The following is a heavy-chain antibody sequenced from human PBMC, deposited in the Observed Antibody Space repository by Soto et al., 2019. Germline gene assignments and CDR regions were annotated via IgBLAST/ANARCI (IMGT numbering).Heavy chain of an antibody. Sequence: PSETLSLTCTVSSGSIISSSYYWGWIRQPPGKGLEWIGSMYYSGSTYYNPSLKSRVTISVDTSERQFSLKLSSVTAADTAVYYCAGTISKPQAGSVHFDYWGQGTLVTVSS. CDR1: SGSIISSSYY. V-gene: IGHV4-39*07. D-gene: IGHD2-15*01. CDR3: AGTISKPQAGSVHFDY. CDR2: MYYSGST. J-gene: IGHJ4*02.